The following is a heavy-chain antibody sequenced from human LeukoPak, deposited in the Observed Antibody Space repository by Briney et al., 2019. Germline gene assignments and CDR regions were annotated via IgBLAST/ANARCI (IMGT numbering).Heavy chain of an antibody. CDR2: ISGGGETT. V-gene: IGHV3-23*01. CDR1: GFTFNIYP. Sequence: GASLRLSCVASGFTFNIYPMSWVRQAPGKGLEWVAAISGGGETTLYADSVEGRFTISRDNSRNTLFLQMSSLRAEATAVYFCAGKSPTATRQHAFDIWGRGTMVTVSS. D-gene: IGHD1-1*01. CDR3: AGKSPTATRQHAFDI. J-gene: IGHJ3*02.